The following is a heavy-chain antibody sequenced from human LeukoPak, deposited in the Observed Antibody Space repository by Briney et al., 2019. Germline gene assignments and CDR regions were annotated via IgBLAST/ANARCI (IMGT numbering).Heavy chain of an antibody. Sequence: ASVKVSCKASGYTFTAFYTHWVRQAPGQGLEWMGRITPNSGGTNFAQKFQGRVTMTRDTSISTAYMELSSLRSDDTAVYYCARGELLVNFDHWGQGTLVTVSS. CDR1: GYTFTAFY. CDR2: ITPNSGGT. J-gene: IGHJ4*02. D-gene: IGHD6-13*01. V-gene: IGHV1-2*06. CDR3: ARGELLVNFDH.